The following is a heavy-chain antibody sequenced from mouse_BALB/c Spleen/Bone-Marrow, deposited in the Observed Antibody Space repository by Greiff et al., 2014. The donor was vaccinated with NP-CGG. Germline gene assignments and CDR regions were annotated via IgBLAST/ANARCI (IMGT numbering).Heavy chain of an antibody. V-gene: IGHV3-1*02. D-gene: IGHD1-1*02. CDR2: IHYNGNT. CDR1: GYSITSGYS. Sequence: DVQLQESGPDLVKPSQSLSLTCTVTGYSITSGYSWHWIRQFPGNKLEWLGYIHYNGNTDYNPSLRSRISITRDTSKDQFFLQLNSVTTEDAATYCCARFYGSYSYWGQGTTLTVSS. J-gene: IGHJ2*01. CDR3: ARFYGSYSY.